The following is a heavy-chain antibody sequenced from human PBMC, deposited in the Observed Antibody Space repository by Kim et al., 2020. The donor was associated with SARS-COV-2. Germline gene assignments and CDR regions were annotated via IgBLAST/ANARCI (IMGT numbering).Heavy chain of an antibody. CDR2: IRSKSNSYET. D-gene: IGHD1-26*01. V-gene: IGHV3-73*01. CDR1: GLTLSGSA. J-gene: IGHJ3*02. CDR3: ARGPPYSESYWDAFDM. Sequence: GGSLRLSCAASGLTLSGSAMHWVRQASGTGLEWVGRIRSKSNSYETAYAAPVEGRFTISRDDSKNTAYLQMNSLKTEDTAVYYCARGPPYSESYWDAFDMWGQGTMVTVSS.